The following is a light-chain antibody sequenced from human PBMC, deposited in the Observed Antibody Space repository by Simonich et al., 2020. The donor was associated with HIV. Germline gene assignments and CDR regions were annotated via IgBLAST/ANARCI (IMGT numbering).Light chain of an antibody. J-gene: IGLJ3*02. Sequence: NFMLTQPHPVSESPGKTVIISCTRRSGRSSTNYVKWYQQRPGSAPTTLIYEDNQIPSGVSDRFSGSNDTSSHSASLTISGLKTEDEADYYCQSYDSNNRVFGGGTKLTVL. CDR2: EDN. V-gene: IGLV6-57*03. CDR3: QSYDSNNRV. CDR1: SGRSSTNY.